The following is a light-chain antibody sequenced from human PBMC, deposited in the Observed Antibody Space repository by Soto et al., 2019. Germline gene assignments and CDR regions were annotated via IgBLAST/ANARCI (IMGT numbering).Light chain of an antibody. V-gene: IGLV2-11*01. J-gene: IGLJ2*01. CDR2: DVN. CDR3: CSYAATYTP. Sequence: QSALTQPRSVSGSPGQSVTISCAGTISDVGTYNLVSWYQQRPGKAPKLIIYDVNKRPSGVPDRFSGSKSGNTASLTISGLQVEDEADYYCCSYAATYTPFGGGTKLTVL. CDR1: ISDVGTYNL.